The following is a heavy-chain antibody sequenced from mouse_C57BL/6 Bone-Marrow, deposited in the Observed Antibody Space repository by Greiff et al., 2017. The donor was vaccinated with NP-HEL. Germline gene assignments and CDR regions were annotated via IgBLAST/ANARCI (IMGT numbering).Heavy chain of an antibody. CDR3: ARLDRNWYFDV. D-gene: IGHD2-14*01. CDR1: GFTFSDYG. V-gene: IGHV5-15*01. CDR2: ISNLAYSI. J-gene: IGHJ1*03. Sequence: EVQGVESGGGLVQPGGSLKLSCAASGFTFSDYGMAWVRQAPRKGPEWVAFISNLAYSIYYADTVTGRFTISRENAKNTLYLEMSSLRSEDTAMYYCARLDRNWYFDVWGTGTTVTVSS.